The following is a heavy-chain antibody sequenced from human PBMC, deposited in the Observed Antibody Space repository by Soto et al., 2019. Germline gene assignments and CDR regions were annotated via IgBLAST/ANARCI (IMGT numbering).Heavy chain of an antibody. D-gene: IGHD3-16*01. CDR1: GFTISTFA. CDR2: VTGSGGQI. CDR3: AKDAVYKDGLGLMDS. J-gene: IGHJ5*01. V-gene: IGHV3-23*01. Sequence: GESLTLSCAVSGFTISTFAMTWVRQAPGKGLECVSGVTGSGGQIHYADSVKGRFIISKDNSKNTLYLQMSNLREEDTALYYCAKDAVYKDGLGLMDSWGHGTLVTVSS.